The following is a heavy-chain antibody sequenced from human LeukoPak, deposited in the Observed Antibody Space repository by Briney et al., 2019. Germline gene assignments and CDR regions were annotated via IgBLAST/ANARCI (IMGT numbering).Heavy chain of an antibody. CDR2: IYHSGST. CDR1: GYSISSGYY. CDR3: ARVPHSSSSEWFDP. V-gene: IGHV4-38-2*02. J-gene: IGHJ5*02. D-gene: IGHD6-6*01. Sequence: SETLSLTCTVSGYSISSGYYWGWIRQSPGKGLEWIGSIYHSGSTYYNPSLKSRVTISVDTSKNQFSLKLSSVTAADTAVYYCARVPHSSSSEWFDPWGQGTLVTVSS.